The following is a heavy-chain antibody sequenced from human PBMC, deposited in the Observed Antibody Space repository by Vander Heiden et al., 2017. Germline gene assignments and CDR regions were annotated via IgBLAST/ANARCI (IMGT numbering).Heavy chain of an antibody. CDR2: IYYSGST. Sequence: QLQLQESGPGLVKPSETLSLTCTVSGGSISSSSYYWGWIRQPPGKGLEWIGSIYYSGSTYYNPSLKSRVTISVDTSKNQFSLKLSSVTAADTAVYYCARLVEYCSSTSCYTMLGYFDYWGQGTLVTVSS. CDR1: GGSISSSSYY. V-gene: IGHV4-39*01. D-gene: IGHD2-2*02. J-gene: IGHJ4*02. CDR3: ARLVEYCSSTSCYTMLGYFDY.